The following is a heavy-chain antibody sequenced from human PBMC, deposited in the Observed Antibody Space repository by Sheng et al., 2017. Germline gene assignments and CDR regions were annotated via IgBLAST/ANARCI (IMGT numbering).Heavy chain of an antibody. J-gene: IGHJ5*01. Sequence: QVQLVHSRAEMKKPGASVRVSCKASGYTFSNYGISWVRQAPGQGLQWMGWISAYTGNTNYVREFQGRVTMTTDTSTNTAYMELRSLTSNDTAVYFCARVGGEWNGYGDSWGQEPWSSSPQ. CDR3: ARVGGEWNGYGDS. V-gene: IGHV1-18*01. CDR1: GYTFSNYG. CDR2: ISAYTGNT. D-gene: IGHD5-12*01.